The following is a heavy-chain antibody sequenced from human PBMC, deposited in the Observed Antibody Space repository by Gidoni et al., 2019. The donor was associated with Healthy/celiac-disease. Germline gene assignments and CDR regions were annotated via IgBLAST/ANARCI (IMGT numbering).Heavy chain of an antibody. CDR3: AHRRRGIRYSSGWYEEGYDAFDI. CDR1: GFSLSTSGVG. J-gene: IGHJ3*02. Sequence: QITLKESGPTLVKPTQTLTLTCTFSGFSLSTSGVGVGWIRQPPGKALEWLALIYWDDDKRYSPSLKSRLTITKDTSKNQVVLTMTNMDPVDTATYYCAHRRRGIRYSSGWYEEGYDAFDIWGQGTMVTVSS. V-gene: IGHV2-5*02. CDR2: IYWDDDK. D-gene: IGHD6-19*01.